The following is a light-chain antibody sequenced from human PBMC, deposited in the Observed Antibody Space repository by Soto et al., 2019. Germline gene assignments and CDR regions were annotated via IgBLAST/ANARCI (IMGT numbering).Light chain of an antibody. CDR2: DVS. CDR1: SSDFGIYNS. Sequence: QSALTQPASVSGSPGQSITLLCTGTSSDFGIYNSVSWYQQHPGKAPKLMIHDVSTRPSGVSSRFSGSRSGNTASLTISGLQSEDEADYYCSSFTSSSSYVLGPWTKLTVL. CDR3: SSFTSSSSYV. J-gene: IGLJ1*01. V-gene: IGLV2-14*01.